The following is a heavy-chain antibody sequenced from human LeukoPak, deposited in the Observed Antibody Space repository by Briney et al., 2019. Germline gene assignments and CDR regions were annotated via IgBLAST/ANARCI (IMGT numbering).Heavy chain of an antibody. V-gene: IGHV5-51*01. J-gene: IGHJ4*02. CDR3: ARFHSYGDYEVDS. CDR2: IYPGDSDN. D-gene: IGHD4-17*01. CDR1: GYTFTSYW. Sequence: GESLKISCKGSGYTFTSYWIGWVRQMPGKGLEWMGIIYPGDSDNRYSPSFQGQVTISADKSISTSYLQWSSLKASDTAMYYCARFHSYGDYEVDSWGQGTLVTVSS.